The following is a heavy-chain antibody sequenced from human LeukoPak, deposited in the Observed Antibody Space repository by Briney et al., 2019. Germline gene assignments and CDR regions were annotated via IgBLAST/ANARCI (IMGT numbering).Heavy chain of an antibody. CDR2: ISGSGGST. J-gene: IGHJ4*02. CDR1: GFIFSSYW. Sequence: PGGSLRLSCEASGFIFSSYWMSWVRQAPGKGLEWVSAISGSGGSTYYADSVKGRFTISRDNSKNTLYLQMNSLRAEDTAVYYCAKHLLVGRSSSSLGFNYFDYWGQGTLVTVSS. V-gene: IGHV3-23*01. D-gene: IGHD6-6*01. CDR3: AKHLLVGRSSSSLGFNYFDY.